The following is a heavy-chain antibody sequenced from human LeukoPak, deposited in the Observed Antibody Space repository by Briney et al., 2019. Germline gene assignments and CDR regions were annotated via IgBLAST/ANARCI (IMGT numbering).Heavy chain of an antibody. V-gene: IGHV4-39*07. D-gene: IGHD2-2*01. CDR1: GGSISSSSYH. CDR2: IYYSGRT. CDR3: AKSGPPAGRPDAFDI. J-gene: IGHJ3*02. Sequence: SETLSLTFAVSGGSISSSSYHWRCIRQPPGKGLECIGTIYYSGRTYYNPSLNSRVTISLDTSKNQFSLKLTSVTAADTAVYYCAKSGPPAGRPDAFDIWGQGTMATVSS.